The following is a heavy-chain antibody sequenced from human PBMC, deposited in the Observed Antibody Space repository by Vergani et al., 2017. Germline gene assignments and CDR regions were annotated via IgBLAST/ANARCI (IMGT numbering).Heavy chain of an antibody. CDR1: GFTFSSYA. D-gene: IGHD4-17*01. J-gene: IGHJ4*02. CDR2: ISGSGGST. Sequence: EVQLLESGGGLVQPGGSLRLSCAASGFTFSSYAMSWVRQAPGKGLEWVSAISGSGGSTYYADSVKGRFTISRDNSKNTLYLQMNSLRAEETAVYYCAKGDDYGDFPFDYWGQGTLVTVSS. V-gene: IGHV3-23*01. CDR3: AKGDDYGDFPFDY.